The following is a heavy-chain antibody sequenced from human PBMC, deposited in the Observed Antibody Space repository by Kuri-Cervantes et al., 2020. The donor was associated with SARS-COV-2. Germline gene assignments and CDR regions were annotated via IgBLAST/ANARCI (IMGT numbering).Heavy chain of an antibody. Sequence: GESLKISCAASGFTFSSYSMNWVRQAPGKGLEWVSSISSSSSYIYYADSVEGRFTISRDNAKNSRYLQMNSLRAEDTAVYYCAKELGGGSVWGHGTLVTVSS. CDR3: AKELGGGSV. CDR2: ISSSSSYI. J-gene: IGHJ4*01. D-gene: IGHD2-15*01. V-gene: IGHV3-21*01. CDR1: GFTFSSYS.